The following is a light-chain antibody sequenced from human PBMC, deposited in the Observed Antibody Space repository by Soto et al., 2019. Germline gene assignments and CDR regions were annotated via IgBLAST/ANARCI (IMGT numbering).Light chain of an antibody. CDR2: DAS. J-gene: IGKJ2*01. CDR3: QQYGTSPQT. CDR1: ESVSGSY. V-gene: IGKV3D-20*01. Sequence: EIVLTQSPATLSLSPGERATLSCGASESVSGSYLAWYQQKPGLAPRLLIYDASSRATGIPDRFSGSGSGTDFTLTISRLEPEDFALYYCQQYGTSPQTFGQGTNLEIK.